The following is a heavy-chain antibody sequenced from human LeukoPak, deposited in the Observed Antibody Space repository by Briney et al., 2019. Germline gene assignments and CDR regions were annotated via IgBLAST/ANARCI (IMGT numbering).Heavy chain of an antibody. CDR2: ISWNSGRI. V-gene: IGHV3-9*01. D-gene: IGHD6-13*01. J-gene: IGHJ5*02. CDR3: AKPIAAAAPGWFDP. CDR1: GFTFDDYA. Sequence: GGSLRLSCAASGFTFDDYAMHWVRQGPGKGLEWVPGISWNSGRIGYADTVKGRFTISRDNSKNTLYLQMNSLRAEDTAVYYCAKPIAAAAPGWFDPWGQGTLVTVSS.